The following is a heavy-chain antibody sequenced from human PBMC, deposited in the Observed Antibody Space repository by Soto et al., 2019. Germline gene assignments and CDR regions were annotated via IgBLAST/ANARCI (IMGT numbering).Heavy chain of an antibody. CDR1: GFTVSSNY. D-gene: IGHD1-26*01. V-gene: IGHV3-53*02. CDR2: IYSGGIT. Sequence: EVQLVETGGGLIQPGGSLRLSCAASGFTVSSNYMSWVRQAPGKGLEWVSVIYSGGITYYADSVKGRFTISRDNSKNTLHLQMNSLRAEDTAVYYCALRKTGSYFDYWGQGTLVTVSS. J-gene: IGHJ4*02. CDR3: ALRKTGSYFDY.